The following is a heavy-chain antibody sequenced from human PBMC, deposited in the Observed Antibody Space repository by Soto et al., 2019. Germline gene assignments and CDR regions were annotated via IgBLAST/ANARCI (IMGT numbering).Heavy chain of an antibody. CDR2: IIPIFGTA. J-gene: IGHJ5*02. D-gene: IGHD5-12*01. Sequence: QVQLVQSGAEAKKPGSSVKVSCKASGGTFSSYAISWVRQAPGQGLEWMGGIIPIFGTANYAQKFQGRVTITADESTRTAYMELSSLRSEDTAVYYCARGASYEATLYYNWFDPWGQGTLVTVSS. V-gene: IGHV1-69*01. CDR1: GGTFSSYA. CDR3: ARGASYEATLYYNWFDP.